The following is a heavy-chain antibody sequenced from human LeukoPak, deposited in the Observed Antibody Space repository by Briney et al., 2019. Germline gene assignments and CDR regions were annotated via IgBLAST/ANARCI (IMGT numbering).Heavy chain of an antibody. Sequence: GESLKISCKASGYTFTGYYMHWVRQAPGQGLEWMGWINPNSGGTNYAQKFQGRVTMTRDTSISTAYMELSRLRSDDTAVYYCARDDRYDSSGYPFDYWGQGTLVTVSS. CDR3: ARDDRYDSSGYPFDY. V-gene: IGHV1-2*02. D-gene: IGHD3-22*01. CDR2: INPNSGGT. J-gene: IGHJ4*02. CDR1: GYTFTGYY.